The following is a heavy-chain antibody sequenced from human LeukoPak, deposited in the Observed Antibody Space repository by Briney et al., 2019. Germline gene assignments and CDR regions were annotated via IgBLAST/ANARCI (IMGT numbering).Heavy chain of an antibody. Sequence: GASVKVSCKASGYTFTGYYIHWVRQAPGQGLEWMGWINPNNGGTNYAQKFQGRVTMTRDTSISTAYMELSRLRSDDTAVYYCARSRSRDCSSTSCYSYGLDYWGQGTLVTVSS. J-gene: IGHJ4*02. CDR2: INPNNGGT. CDR1: GYTFTGYY. D-gene: IGHD2-2*01. CDR3: ARSRSRDCSSTSCYSYGLDY. V-gene: IGHV1-2*02.